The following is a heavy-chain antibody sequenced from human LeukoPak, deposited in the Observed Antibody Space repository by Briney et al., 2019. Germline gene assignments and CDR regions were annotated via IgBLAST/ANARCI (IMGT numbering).Heavy chain of an antibody. V-gene: IGHV4-61*01. J-gene: IGHJ4*02. Sequence: SETLSLTCTVSGGSVSSGSYYWRWIRQPPGKGLEWIGYIYYSGSTNYNPSLKSRVTISVDTSKNQFSLKLSSVTAADTAVYYCARDYAYCGGDCYFYFDYWGQGTLVTVSS. D-gene: IGHD2-21*02. CDR3: ARDYAYCGGDCYFYFDY. CDR1: GGSVSSGSYY. CDR2: IYYSGST.